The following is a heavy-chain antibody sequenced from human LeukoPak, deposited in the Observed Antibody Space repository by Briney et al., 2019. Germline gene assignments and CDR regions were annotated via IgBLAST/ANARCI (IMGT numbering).Heavy chain of an antibody. V-gene: IGHV3-30-3*01. CDR3: ARDAGYGGNSGFGDY. CDR2: ISYDGSNK. CDR1: GFTFSSYA. Sequence: GGSLRLSCAASGFTFSSYAMHWVRQAPGKGLEWVAVISYDGSNKYYADSVKGRFTISRDNSKYTLYLQMNSLRAEDTAVYYCARDAGYGGNSGFGDYWGQGTLVTVSS. D-gene: IGHD4-23*01. J-gene: IGHJ4*02.